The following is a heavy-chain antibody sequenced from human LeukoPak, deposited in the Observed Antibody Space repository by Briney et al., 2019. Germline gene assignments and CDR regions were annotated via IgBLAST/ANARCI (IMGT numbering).Heavy chain of an antibody. V-gene: IGHV3-9*01. D-gene: IGHD3-22*01. CDR3: AKNNHYYDSSGYLDY. CDR2: ISWNSGSI. CDR1: GFTFDDYA. J-gene: IGHJ4*02. Sequence: GGSLRLSCAASGFTFDDYAMHWVRQAPGKGLEWVSGISWNSGSIGYADSVKGRFTISRDNAKNSLYLQMNSLRAEDTALYYCAKNNHYYDSSGYLDYWGQGTLVTVSS.